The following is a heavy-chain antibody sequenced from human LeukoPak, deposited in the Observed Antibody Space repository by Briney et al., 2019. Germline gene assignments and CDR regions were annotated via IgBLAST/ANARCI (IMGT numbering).Heavy chain of an antibody. CDR3: ARVGREYREYFQH. J-gene: IGHJ1*01. CDR2: IYYSGST. V-gene: IGHV4-59*08. Sequence: PSETLSLTCTVSGGSISSYYWSWIRQPPGKGLEWIGYIYYSGSTNYNPSLKSRVTISVDTSKNQFSLKLSSVTAADTAVYYCARVGREYREYFQHWGQGTLVTVSS. D-gene: IGHD6-6*01. CDR1: GGSISSYY.